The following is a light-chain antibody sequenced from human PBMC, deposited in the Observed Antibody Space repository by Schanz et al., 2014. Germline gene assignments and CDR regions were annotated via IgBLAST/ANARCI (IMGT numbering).Light chain of an antibody. CDR3: QQSYSPPRT. CDR2: SAS. Sequence: DIQMTQSPSSLSASVGDRVTITCRASQSINTYLNWYQQKSGMSPKLLIHSASTLESGVPSRFSGSGSGTDFTLSISSLQREDFATYYCQQSYSPPRTFGQGTKVEIK. CDR1: QSINTY. V-gene: IGKV1-39*01. J-gene: IGKJ1*01.